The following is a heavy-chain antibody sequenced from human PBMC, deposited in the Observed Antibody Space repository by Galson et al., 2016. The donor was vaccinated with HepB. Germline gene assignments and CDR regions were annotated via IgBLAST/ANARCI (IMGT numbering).Heavy chain of an antibody. V-gene: IGHV3-9*01. CDR1: GVTFDYYA. Sequence: SLRLSCAASGVTFDYYAVHWVRQAPGKGLEWVSGISWNSGSIGYADSVKGRFTISRDNAKNSLYLQMNSLRAEDTAVYYCASHYDILTGYFYGYYFDYWGQGTLVTVSS. J-gene: IGHJ4*02. CDR3: ASHYDILTGYFYGYYFDY. CDR2: ISWNSGSI. D-gene: IGHD3-9*01.